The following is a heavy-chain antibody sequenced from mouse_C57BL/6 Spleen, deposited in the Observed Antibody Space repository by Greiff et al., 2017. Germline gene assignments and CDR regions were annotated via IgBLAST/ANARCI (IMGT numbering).Heavy chain of an antibody. J-gene: IGHJ1*03. CDR1: GYTFTSYW. D-gene: IGHD2-12*01. CDR3: ARLRRNWYFDV. Sequence: QVQLQQPGAELVMPGASVKLSCKASGYTFTSYWMHRGKQRPGQGLEWIGENDHSDSYTNYNQKFKGKSTLTVDKSSSTAYMQLSSLTSEDSAVYYCARLRRNWYFDVWGTGTTVTVSS. CDR2: NDHSDSYT. V-gene: IGHV1-69*01.